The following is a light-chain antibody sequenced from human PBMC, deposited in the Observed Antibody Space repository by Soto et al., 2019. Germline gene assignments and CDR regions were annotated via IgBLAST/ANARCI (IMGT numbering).Light chain of an antibody. CDR2: AAS. CDR1: QDISNY. Sequence: DIQMTQSPSSLSASVGDRVTITCQASQDISNYLNWYQQKPGNAPKLLIYAASSLQSGVPSRFSGSGSGTDFTLTISSLQPEDFATYYCQQSYSTPLTFGGGTKVDIK. J-gene: IGKJ4*01. CDR3: QQSYSTPLT. V-gene: IGKV1-39*01.